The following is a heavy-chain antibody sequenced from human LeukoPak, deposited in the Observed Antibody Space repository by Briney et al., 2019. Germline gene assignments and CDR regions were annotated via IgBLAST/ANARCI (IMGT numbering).Heavy chain of an antibody. D-gene: IGHD6-13*01. Sequence: GGSLRLSCAASGFTFSNYGMHWVRQVPGKGLEWVAFIRYDGRNKYYADSVKGRFTISRDNSKNTLYLQINSLRTEDTAVYYCASRIATAGSVDYWGQGTQVTVSS. CDR3: ASRIATAGSVDY. J-gene: IGHJ4*02. CDR1: GFTFSNYG. V-gene: IGHV3-30*02. CDR2: IRYDGRNK.